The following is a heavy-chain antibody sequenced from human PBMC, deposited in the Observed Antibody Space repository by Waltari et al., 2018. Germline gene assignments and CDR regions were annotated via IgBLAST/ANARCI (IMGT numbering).Heavy chain of an antibody. J-gene: IGHJ5*02. CDR2: INNSGRT. Sequence: HVQLQQWGAGLLKPSETLSLTCAVYGGSFSGYYWSWIRQPPVKRLEGIGEINNSGRTNHNQTLKSRVTISSDTSKNSFSLNLSSVTAAATAVYYCETPVGGWFDPWGQGTLVTVSS. V-gene: IGHV4-34*01. CDR3: ETPVGGWFDP. CDR1: GGSFSGYY. D-gene: IGHD6-19*01.